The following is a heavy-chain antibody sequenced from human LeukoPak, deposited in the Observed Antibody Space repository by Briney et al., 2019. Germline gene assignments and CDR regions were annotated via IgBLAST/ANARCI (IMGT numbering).Heavy chain of an antibody. CDR3: ARAAYYDFWSGYNYYYYYGMDV. V-gene: IGHV4-59*01. CDR1: GGSLSSYY. Sequence: PSETLSLTCTVSGGSLSSYYWSWIRQPPGKGLEWIGYIYYSGSTNYNPSLKSRVTISVDPSKNQFSLKLSSVTAADTAVYYCARAAYYDFWSGYNYYYYYGMDVWGQGTTVTVSS. J-gene: IGHJ6*02. CDR2: IYYSGST. D-gene: IGHD3-3*01.